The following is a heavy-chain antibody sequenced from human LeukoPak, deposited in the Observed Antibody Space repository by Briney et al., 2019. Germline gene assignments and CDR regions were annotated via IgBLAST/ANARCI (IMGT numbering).Heavy chain of an antibody. CDR1: GGSISSYY. Sequence: SETLSLXCTVSGGSISSYYWSWIRRPPGKGLEWIGYIYYSGSTNYNPSLKSRVTISVDTSKNQFSLKLSSVTAADTAVYYCARVSSRGWFDPWGQGTLVTVSS. J-gene: IGHJ5*02. V-gene: IGHV4-59*01. CDR2: IYYSGST. CDR3: ARVSSRGWFDP. D-gene: IGHD6-6*01.